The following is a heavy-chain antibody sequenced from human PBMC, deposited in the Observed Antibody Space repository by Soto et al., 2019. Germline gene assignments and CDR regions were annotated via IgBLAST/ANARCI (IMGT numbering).Heavy chain of an antibody. CDR2: IDWDDDK. V-gene: IGHV2-70*04. CDR1: GFSLSSKGMR. D-gene: IGHD3-16*01. CDR3: PRPPGGFTVATYFFYY. Sequence: SGPTLVNPTQTLTLTCTFSGFSLSSKGMRVSWIRQPPGKALEWLARIDWDDDKFYSPSLRTRLAISKGTSKNQVVLTVTNVDPMDTATYYCPRPPGGFTVATYFFYYCGQGTLVILSS. J-gene: IGHJ4*02.